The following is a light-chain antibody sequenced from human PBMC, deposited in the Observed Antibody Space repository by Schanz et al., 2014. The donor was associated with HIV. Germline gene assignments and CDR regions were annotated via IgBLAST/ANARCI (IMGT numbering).Light chain of an antibody. CDR1: QSVSSN. V-gene: IGKV3-20*01. J-gene: IGKJ1*01. CDR2: GAS. Sequence: DIVLTQSPGTLSLSPGDAATLSCRASQSVSSNLAWYQQKPGQAPRLLIYGASSRATGIPDRFSGSGSGTDFTLTISRLEPEDFAVYYCQQYGSSPLFGQGTKVEIK. CDR3: QQYGSSPL.